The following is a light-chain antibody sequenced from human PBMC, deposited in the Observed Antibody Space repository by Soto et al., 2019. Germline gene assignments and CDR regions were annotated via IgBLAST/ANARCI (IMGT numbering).Light chain of an antibody. CDR2: EVS. CDR3: TSYTSTSARI. V-gene: IGLV2-14*01. Sequence: QSALTQPASVSGSPGQSITISCTGTNSDVGAYNFVSWYQQHPDKAPKLMIYEVSNRPSGAPNRFSGSKSGNTASLTISGLQAEDEADYYCTSYTSTSARIFGSGTKLTVL. CDR1: NSDVGAYNF. J-gene: IGLJ1*01.